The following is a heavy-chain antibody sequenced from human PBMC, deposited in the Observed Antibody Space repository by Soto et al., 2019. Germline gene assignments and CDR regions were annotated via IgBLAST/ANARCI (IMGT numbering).Heavy chain of an antibody. D-gene: IGHD1-1*01. CDR2: HIPMFGST. V-gene: IGHV1-69*18. Sequence: QVHLVQSGAEVRQPGSSVRVSCKASGGTFSGAGVSWVRQAPGQGLEWMGNHIPMFGSTNYAEKFQGRLTISADAPATTAYMGLSSLRSDDTAFYYCARGDGFNYYFDYWGQGALVTVSS. CDR1: GGTFSGAG. J-gene: IGHJ4*02. CDR3: ARGDGFNYYFDY.